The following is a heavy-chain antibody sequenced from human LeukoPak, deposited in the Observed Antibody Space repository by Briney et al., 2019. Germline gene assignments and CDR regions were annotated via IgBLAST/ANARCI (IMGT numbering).Heavy chain of an antibody. J-gene: IGHJ4*02. CDR3: AKGYDNLYYYDSSGYLLVY. CDR2: ISGSGGST. CDR1: GFTFSSYA. Sequence: GGSLRLSCAASGFTFSSYAKSWVRQAPGKGLEWVSAISGSGGSTYYADSVKGRFTISRDNSKNTLYLQMNSLRAEDTAVYYCAKGYDNLYYYDSSGYLLVYWGQGTLVTVSS. D-gene: IGHD3-22*01. V-gene: IGHV3-23*01.